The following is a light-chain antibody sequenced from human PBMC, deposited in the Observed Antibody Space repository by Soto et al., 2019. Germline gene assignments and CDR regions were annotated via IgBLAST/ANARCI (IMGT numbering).Light chain of an antibody. CDR2: AAS. Sequence: DTQMTQSPSTLSASVGDRVTLTCRASQSVSMWLAWYQQKPGKAPRLLIYAASTLQSGVPSRFSGSGSGTDFTLTISSLQPEDFATYFCQQVESYPSTFGGGTKVDIK. V-gene: IGKV1-5*01. J-gene: IGKJ4*01. CDR3: QQVESYPST. CDR1: QSVSMW.